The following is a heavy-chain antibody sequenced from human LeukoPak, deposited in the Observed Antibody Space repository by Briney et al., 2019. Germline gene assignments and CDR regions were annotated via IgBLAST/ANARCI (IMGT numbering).Heavy chain of an antibody. CDR1: GYTFTGYY. Sequence: SCKASGYTFTGYYMHWVRQAPGKGLEWVAVISYDGSNKYYADSVKGRFTISRDNSKNTLYLQMNSLRAEDTAVYYCARAGYGSGSLNWFDPWGQGTLVTVSS. CDR3: ARAGYGSGSLNWFDP. V-gene: IGHV3-30-3*01. D-gene: IGHD3-10*01. J-gene: IGHJ5*02. CDR2: ISYDGSNK.